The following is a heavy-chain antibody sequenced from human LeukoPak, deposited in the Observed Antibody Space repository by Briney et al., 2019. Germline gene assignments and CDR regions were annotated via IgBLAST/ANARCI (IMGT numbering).Heavy chain of an antibody. CDR3: ARGGRYFDW. Sequence: PGGSLRLSCAASGFTFSSYGMHWVRQAPGKGLEWVTFIRYDGSNKYYADSVKGRFTISRDNAKNSLYLQMNSLRAEDTAVYYCARGGRYFDWWGQGTLVTVSS. CDR1: GFTFSSYG. V-gene: IGHV3-30*02. CDR2: IRYDGSNK. J-gene: IGHJ4*02. D-gene: IGHD3-9*01.